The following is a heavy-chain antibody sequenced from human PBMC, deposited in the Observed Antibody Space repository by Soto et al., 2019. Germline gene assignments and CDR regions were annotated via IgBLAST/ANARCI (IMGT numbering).Heavy chain of an antibody. CDR1: GGSISTYY. CDR2: INHSGST. V-gene: IGHV4-34*01. Sequence: PSETLSLTCTVSGGSISTYYWSWIRQPPGKGLEWIGEINHSGSTSYNPSLKSRVTISADTSKNQFSLKLSSVTAADTAKYYCASFSSSSGWFDPWGQGTRVTVSS. D-gene: IGHD6-6*01. J-gene: IGHJ5*02. CDR3: ASFSSSSGWFDP.